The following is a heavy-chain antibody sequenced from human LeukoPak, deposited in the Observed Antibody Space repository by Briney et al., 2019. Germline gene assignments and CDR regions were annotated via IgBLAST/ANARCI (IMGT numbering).Heavy chain of an antibody. V-gene: IGHV3-48*03. Sequence: GGSLRLSCAASGFTFSSYEMNWVRQAPGKGLEWVSYISSSGSTIYYADSVKGRFTISRDNAKNSLYLQMNSLRAEDTAVYYCARDGDFWSGYRSIDYWGQGTLVTVSP. J-gene: IGHJ4*02. CDR1: GFTFSSYE. CDR3: ARDGDFWSGYRSIDY. D-gene: IGHD3-3*01. CDR2: ISSSGSTI.